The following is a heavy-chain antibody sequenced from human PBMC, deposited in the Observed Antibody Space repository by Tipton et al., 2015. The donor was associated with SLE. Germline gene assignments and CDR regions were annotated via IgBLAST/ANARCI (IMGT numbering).Heavy chain of an antibody. J-gene: IGHJ3*02. CDR3: ARGSGYGYGDDAFDI. Sequence: TLSLTCTVSGGSVSSGSYYWSWIRQPPGKGLEWIGYIYYSGSTNYNPSLKSRVTISVDTSKNQSSLKLSSVTAADTAVYYCARGSGYGYGDDAFDIWGQGTMVTVSS. CDR1: GGSVSSGSYY. V-gene: IGHV4-61*01. D-gene: IGHD5-18*01. CDR2: IYYSGST.